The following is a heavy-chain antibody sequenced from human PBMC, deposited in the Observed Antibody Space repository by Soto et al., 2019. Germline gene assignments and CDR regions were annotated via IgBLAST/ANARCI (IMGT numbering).Heavy chain of an antibody. J-gene: IGHJ4*02. CDR2: IWYDGSNK. Sequence: GGSLRLSCAASGFTFSSYGMHWVRQAPGKGLEWVAVIWYDGSNKYYADSVKGRFTISRDNSKNTLYLQMNSLRAEDTAVYYCARSGYSSSSLDYWGQGTPVTVSS. CDR1: GFTFSSYG. V-gene: IGHV3-33*01. D-gene: IGHD6-6*01. CDR3: ARSGYSSSSLDY.